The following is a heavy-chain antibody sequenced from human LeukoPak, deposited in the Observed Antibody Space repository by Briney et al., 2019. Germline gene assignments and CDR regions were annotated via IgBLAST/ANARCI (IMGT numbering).Heavy chain of an antibody. Sequence: PSETLSLTCTVSGGSISSYYWSWIRQPPGKGLEGIGYIYYSGSTNYNPSLKSRVTISVDTSKDQFSLKLSSVTAADTAVYYCARYCSGGSCYSLWGSSYFDYWGQGTLVTVSS. CDR3: ARYCSGGSCYSLWGSSYFDY. D-gene: IGHD2-15*01. CDR1: GGSISSYY. V-gene: IGHV4-59*01. J-gene: IGHJ4*02. CDR2: IYYSGST.